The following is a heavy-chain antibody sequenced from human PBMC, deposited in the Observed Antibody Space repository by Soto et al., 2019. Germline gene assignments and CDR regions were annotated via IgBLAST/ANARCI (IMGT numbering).Heavy chain of an antibody. CDR2: IYYSGIT. Sequence: QVQLQESGPGLVKPSQTLSLTCTVSGGSISSGGYYWSWIRQHPGKGLEWIGYIYYSGITYYNPSLKRRVTISVDTSKNQFSLKLSSVTAADTAVHYCARAMAVAGTGGFDYWGQGTLVTVSS. CDR3: ARAMAVAGTGGFDY. V-gene: IGHV4-31*03. CDR1: GGSISSGGYY. J-gene: IGHJ4*02. D-gene: IGHD6-19*01.